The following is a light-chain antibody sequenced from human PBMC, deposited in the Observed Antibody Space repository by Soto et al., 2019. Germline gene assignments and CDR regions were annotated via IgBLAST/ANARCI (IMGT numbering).Light chain of an antibody. CDR1: SGDFGTYNL. CDR2: ERT. J-gene: IGLJ1*01. Sequence: QSALTQPASVSGSPGQSITISCTGTSGDFGTYNLVSWYQHHPGRVPKLIIYERTKRPSGISDRFSGSKYGHTASLTISGLQAEDEDDYYCCSFTSSNTHVFVAGPKVTVL. CDR3: CSFTSSNTHV. V-gene: IGLV2-14*02.